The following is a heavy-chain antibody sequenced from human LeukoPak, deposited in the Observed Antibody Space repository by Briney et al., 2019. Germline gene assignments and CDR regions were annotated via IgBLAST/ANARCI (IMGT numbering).Heavy chain of an antibody. V-gene: IGHV3-20*04. CDR1: GFTFDDNG. CDR3: ATHSYYYGSGSYPHYLDY. CDR2: LNWNGGST. D-gene: IGHD3-10*01. J-gene: IGHJ4*02. Sequence: GGSLRLSCAASGFTFDDNGMSWVRQAPGKGLEWVSGLNWNGGSTGYADSVKGRFTTSRDNAKNSLYLQMNSLRAEDTALYYCATHSYYYGSGSYPHYLDYWSRGTLVTVSA.